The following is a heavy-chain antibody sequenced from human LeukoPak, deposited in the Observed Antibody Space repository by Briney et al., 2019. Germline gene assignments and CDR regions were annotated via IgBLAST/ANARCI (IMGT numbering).Heavy chain of an antibody. D-gene: IGHD4-23*01. CDR2: ICGTGTCT. CDR1: GFTFSSYG. V-gene: IGHV3-23*01. J-gene: IGHJ3*02. CDR3: AKDKLTLHAFDI. Sequence: PGGSLRLSCAASGFTFSSYGMSWVRQAPGKGLEWVSGICGTGTCTYYADSVKGRLTISRDNSKNTVDLQMDSLRAEDTAIYYCAKDKLTLHAFDIWGQGTMVTVSS.